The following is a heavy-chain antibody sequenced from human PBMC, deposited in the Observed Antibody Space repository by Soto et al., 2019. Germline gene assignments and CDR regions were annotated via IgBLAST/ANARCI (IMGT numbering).Heavy chain of an antibody. CDR1: GGSISSYY. CDR2: IYTSGST. CDR3: ARTRIGYCSGGSCETFDY. V-gene: IGHV4-4*07. D-gene: IGHD2-15*01. Sequence: PSETLSLTCTVSGGSISSYYWSWIRQPAGKGLEWIGRIYTSGSTNYNPSLKSRVTMSVDTSKNQFSLKLSSVNAADTAVYYCARTRIGYCSGGSCETFDYRGQGTLVT. J-gene: IGHJ4*02.